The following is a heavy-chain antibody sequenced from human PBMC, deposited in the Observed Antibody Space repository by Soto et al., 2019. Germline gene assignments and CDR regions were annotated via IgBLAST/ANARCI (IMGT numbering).Heavy chain of an antibody. CDR1: GGTFSSYA. D-gene: IGHD6-19*01. Sequence: ASVKVSCKASGGTFSSYAISWVRQAPGQGLEWMGGIIPIFGTANYAQKFQGRVTITADESTSTAYMELSSLRSEDTAVYYCARVTWRSGWYNWFDPWGQGTLVTVSS. CDR2: IIPIFGTA. CDR3: ARVTWRSGWYNWFDP. V-gene: IGHV1-69*13. J-gene: IGHJ5*02.